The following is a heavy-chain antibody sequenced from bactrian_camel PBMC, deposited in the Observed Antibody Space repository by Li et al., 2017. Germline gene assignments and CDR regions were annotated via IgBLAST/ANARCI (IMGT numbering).Heavy chain of an antibody. Sequence: QVQLVESGGGSVQAGGSLRLSCVASGYWSNSNCMAWFRRPSGREREGVAAIDADGRSYYKDSVKDRFTVSRDNAKNSFYLQMNQLTPEDTAMYYCAAGRQSGYGNCFASWNNPDYFKFWGQGTQVTVS. CDR2: IDADGRS. CDR1: GYWSNSNC. V-gene: IGHV3S53*01. CDR3: AAGRQSGYGNCFASWNNPDYFKF. D-gene: IGHD6*01. J-gene: IGHJ4*01.